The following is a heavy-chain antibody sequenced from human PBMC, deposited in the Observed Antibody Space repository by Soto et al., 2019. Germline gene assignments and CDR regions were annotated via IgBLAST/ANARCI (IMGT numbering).Heavy chain of an antibody. CDR2: ISGSGGST. D-gene: IGHD6-19*01. V-gene: IGHV3-23*01. Sequence: EVQLLESGGGLVQPGVSLRLSCAACGFTFSSYAMSWVRQAPGKGLEWVSAISGSGGSTYYADSVKGRFTISRDNSKNTLYLQMNSMRAEDTAVDYCAKSAGIAVAGTLDYWGQGTLVTVSS. CDR1: GFTFSSYA. CDR3: AKSAGIAVAGTLDY. J-gene: IGHJ4*02.